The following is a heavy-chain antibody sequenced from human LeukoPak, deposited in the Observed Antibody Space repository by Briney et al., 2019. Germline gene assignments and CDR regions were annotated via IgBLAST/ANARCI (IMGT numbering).Heavy chain of an antibody. CDR3: ASLQYSSGWPFDY. V-gene: IGHV4-39*01. CDR1: GGSISSSSYY. D-gene: IGHD6-19*01. J-gene: IGHJ4*02. Sequence: SETLSLTCTVSGGSISSSSYYWGWIRQPPGKGLAWIGSIYYSGSTYYNPSLKSRVTISVDTSKNQFSLKLSSVTAADTAVYYCASLQYSSGWPFDYWGQGTLVTVSS. CDR2: IYYSGST.